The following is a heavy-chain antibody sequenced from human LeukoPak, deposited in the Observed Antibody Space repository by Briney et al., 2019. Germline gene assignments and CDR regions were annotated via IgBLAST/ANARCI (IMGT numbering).Heavy chain of an antibody. D-gene: IGHD5/OR15-5a*01. V-gene: IGHV3-7*01. Sequence: PGGSLRLSCAASGFIFSSYWMSWVRQAPGKGLEWVANIKQDGSEQYYVDSVKGRFTISRDNAKNSLYLQMNSLRAEDTAVYYCACLSYWGQGTLVTVSS. CDR1: GFIFSSYW. CDR3: ACLSY. J-gene: IGHJ4*02. CDR2: IKQDGSEQ.